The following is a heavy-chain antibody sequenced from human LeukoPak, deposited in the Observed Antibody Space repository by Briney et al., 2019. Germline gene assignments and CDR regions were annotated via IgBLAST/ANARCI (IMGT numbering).Heavy chain of an antibody. V-gene: IGHV1-2*02. J-gene: IGHJ6*03. D-gene: IGHD2-15*01. Sequence: GASVKVSCKASGYTFTGYYMHWVRQAPGQGLEWMGWINPNSGGTNYAQKFQGRVTMTRDTSISTAYMELSRLRSDDTAVYYCARNVVVVAAGYYYYMDVWGKGTTVTVSS. CDR3: ARNVVVVAAGYYYYMDV. CDR1: GYTFTGYY. CDR2: INPNSGGT.